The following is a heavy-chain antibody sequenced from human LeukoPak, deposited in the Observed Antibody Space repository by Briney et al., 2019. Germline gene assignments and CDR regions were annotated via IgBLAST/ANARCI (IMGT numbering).Heavy chain of an antibody. J-gene: IGHJ4*02. Sequence: PGGSLRLSCVASGFTFTDHSMDWVRQAPGKGLEWVATITAGGSNTYYADSVKGRFTISRDNSKNTLHLQMNSLRAEDTAVYYCATRGTSATKYFADWGQGTLVSVSS. CDR1: GFTFTDHS. D-gene: IGHD1-1*01. CDR2: ITAGGSNT. V-gene: IGHV3-23*01. CDR3: ATRGTSATKYFAD.